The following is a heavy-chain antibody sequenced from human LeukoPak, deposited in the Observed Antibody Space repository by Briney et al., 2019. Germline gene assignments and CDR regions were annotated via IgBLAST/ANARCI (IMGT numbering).Heavy chain of an antibody. J-gene: IGHJ5*02. CDR2: ISGSGGST. V-gene: IGHV3-23*01. CDR1: GCTFSSYA. CDR3: AKDGSGILASWFDP. D-gene: IGHD6-19*01. Sequence: GGCLRLSCAASGCTFSSYAMSWVRQAPGKGLEWVSAISGSGGSTYYADSVKGRFTISRDNSKNTLYLQMNSLRAEDTAVYYCAKDGSGILASWFDPWGQGTLVTVSS.